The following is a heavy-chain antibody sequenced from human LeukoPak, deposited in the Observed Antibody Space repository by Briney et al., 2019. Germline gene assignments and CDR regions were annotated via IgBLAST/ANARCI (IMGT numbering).Heavy chain of an antibody. CDR3: AGGSSYDILTGTPRYNWFDP. D-gene: IGHD3-9*01. V-gene: IGHV4-34*01. J-gene: IGHJ5*02. Sequence: SETLSLTCAVYGGSFSGYYWSWIRQLPGKGLEWIGEINHSGSTNYNPSLKSRVTISVDTSKNQFSLKLSSVTAADTAVYYCAGGSSYDILTGTPRYNWFDPWGQGTLVTVSS. CDR1: GGSFSGYY. CDR2: INHSGST.